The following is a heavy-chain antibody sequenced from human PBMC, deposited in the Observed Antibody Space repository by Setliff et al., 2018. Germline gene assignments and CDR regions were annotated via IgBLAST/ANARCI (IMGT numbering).Heavy chain of an antibody. CDR2: IRYDGSNK. V-gene: IGHV3-30*02. J-gene: IGHJ4*02. Sequence: GGSLRLSCAASGFTFTSYHMHWVRQAPGKGLEWVSFIRYDGSNKYYADSVEGRLTISRDNSKNTLYLQMNSLRPEDTAVYYCAKDSLSGWSAVDYWGQGTLVTVSS. D-gene: IGHD6-19*01. CDR3: AKDSLSGWSAVDY. CDR1: GFTFTSYH.